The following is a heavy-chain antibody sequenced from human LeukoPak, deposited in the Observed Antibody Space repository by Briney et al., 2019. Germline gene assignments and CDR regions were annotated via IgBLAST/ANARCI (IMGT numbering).Heavy chain of an antibody. CDR2: ISYDGTKK. CDR3: AKETDYNYIYYFDY. J-gene: IGHJ4*02. Sequence: GGSLRLSCAPSGFTFSFSSYAMHWVRQAPGKGLEWVAIISYDGTKKNYADSVKGRFTISRDNSKNTLYLQTNSLRAEDTAVYSCAKETDYNYIYYFDYWGQGTLVTVSS. D-gene: IGHD5-24*01. CDR1: GFTFSFSSYA. V-gene: IGHV3-30-3*01.